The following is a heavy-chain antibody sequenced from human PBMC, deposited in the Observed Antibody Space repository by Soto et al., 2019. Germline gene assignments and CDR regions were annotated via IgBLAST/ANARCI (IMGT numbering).Heavy chain of an antibody. CDR1: GYSFTSYE. J-gene: IGHJ4*02. Sequence: GASVKVSCKGSGYSFTSYEINWVRQARGQGLEWMGWMNPNSGQKVYSEKFQARLTLTRNTSINTVHMELSSLSSEDTAVYFCSRGRDFVLNPTGISFDSWGQETLVTVSS. V-gene: IGHV1-8*01. D-gene: IGHD3-9*01. CDR3: SRGRDFVLNPTGISFDS. CDR2: MNPNSGQK.